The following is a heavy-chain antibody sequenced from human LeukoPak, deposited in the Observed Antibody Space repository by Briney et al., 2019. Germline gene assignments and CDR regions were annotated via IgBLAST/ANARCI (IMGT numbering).Heavy chain of an antibody. Sequence: GGSLRLSCAASGFTFSDYYMSWIRQAPGKGLEWVSYISSSGSTIYYADSVKGRFTISRDNSKNTLYLQMNSLRAEDTAVYYCAKENYCGGDCYPEYFQHWGQGTLVTVSS. CDR3: AKENYCGGDCYPEYFQH. D-gene: IGHD2-21*02. V-gene: IGHV3-11*01. CDR2: ISSSGSTI. CDR1: GFTFSDYY. J-gene: IGHJ1*01.